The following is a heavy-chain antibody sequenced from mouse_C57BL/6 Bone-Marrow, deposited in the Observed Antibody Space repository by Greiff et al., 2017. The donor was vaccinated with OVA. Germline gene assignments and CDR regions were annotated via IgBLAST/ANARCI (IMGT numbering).Heavy chain of an antibody. Sequence: QVQLQQPGAELVMPGASVKLSCKASGYTFTSYWMHWVKQRPGQGLEWIGEIDPSDSYTNYNQKFKGKSTLTVDKSSSTAYMQISSLTSEDSAVYYCARGSITTVVATDWDFDVWGTGTTVTVSS. CDR3: ARGSITTVVATDWDFDV. CDR1: GYTFTSYW. J-gene: IGHJ1*03. D-gene: IGHD1-1*01. V-gene: IGHV1-69*01. CDR2: IDPSDSYT.